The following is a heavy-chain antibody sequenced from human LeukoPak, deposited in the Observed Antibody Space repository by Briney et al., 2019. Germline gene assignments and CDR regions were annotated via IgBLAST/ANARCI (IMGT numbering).Heavy chain of an antibody. Sequence: GGSLRLSCAASGFTFSSYGMHWVRQAPGKGLEWVAVISYDGSNKYYADSVKGRFTISRDNSTNTLYLQMNSLRAEDTAVYYCAKDSQFYRGVRGVIPDYWGQGTLVTVSS. CDR1: GFTFSSYG. J-gene: IGHJ4*02. V-gene: IGHV3-30*18. D-gene: IGHD3-10*01. CDR2: ISYDGSNK. CDR3: AKDSQFYRGVRGVIPDY.